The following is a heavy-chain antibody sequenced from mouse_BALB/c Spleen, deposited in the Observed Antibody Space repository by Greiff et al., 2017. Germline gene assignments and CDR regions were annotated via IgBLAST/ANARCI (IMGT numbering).Heavy chain of an antibody. CDR3: AREYGNYNWYFDV. J-gene: IGHJ1*01. CDR1: GYSITSDYA. V-gene: IGHV3-2*02. CDR2: ISYSGST. D-gene: IGHD2-10*02. Sequence: EVMLVESGPGLVKPSQSLSLTCTVTGYSITSDYAWNWIRQFPGNKLEWMGYISYSGSTSYNPSLKSRISITRDTSKNQFFLQLNSVTTEDTATYYCAREYGNYNWYFDVWGAGTTVTVSS.